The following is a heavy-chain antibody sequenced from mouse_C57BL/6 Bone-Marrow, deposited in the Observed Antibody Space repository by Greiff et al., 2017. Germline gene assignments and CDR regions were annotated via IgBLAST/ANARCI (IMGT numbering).Heavy chain of an antibody. V-gene: IGHV1-75*01. CDR3: ARQLRPTWFAY. J-gene: IGHJ3*01. CDR2: IFPGSGST. Sequence: VKLVESGPELVKPGASVKISCKASGYTFTDYYINWVKQRPGQGLEWIGWIFPGSGSTYYNEKFKGKATLTVDKSSSTAYMLLSSLTSEDSAVYFCARQLRPTWFAYWGQGTLVTVSA. D-gene: IGHD3-2*02. CDR1: GYTFTDYY.